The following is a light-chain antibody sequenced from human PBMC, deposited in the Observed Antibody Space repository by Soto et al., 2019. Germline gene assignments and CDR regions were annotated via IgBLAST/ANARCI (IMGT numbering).Light chain of an antibody. J-gene: IGLJ1*01. Sequence: SVLTQPASVSGSPGQSITISCTGTSSDVGNYDLVSWYQHHPGKAPKLIVYEGNKRPSGVSDRFSDSKSGNTASLTISGLQAEDEADYYCCSYAGSSTFYVFGTGTKVTVL. CDR2: EGN. CDR3: CSYAGSSTFYV. V-gene: IGLV2-23*01. CDR1: SSDVGNYDL.